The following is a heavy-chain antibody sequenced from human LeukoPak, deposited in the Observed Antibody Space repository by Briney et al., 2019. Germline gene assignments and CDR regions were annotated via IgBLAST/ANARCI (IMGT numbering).Heavy chain of an antibody. Sequence: PSETLSLTCTVSGGSISSGGYYWSWIRQHPGKGLEWIGYIYYSGSTYYNPSLKSRVTISVDTSKNQFSLKLSSVTAADTAVYYCARVPGDTAMVTYYFDYWGQGTLVTVS. CDR3: ARVPGDTAMVTYYFDY. V-gene: IGHV4-31*03. CDR2: IYYSGST. D-gene: IGHD5-18*01. CDR1: GGSISSGGYY. J-gene: IGHJ4*02.